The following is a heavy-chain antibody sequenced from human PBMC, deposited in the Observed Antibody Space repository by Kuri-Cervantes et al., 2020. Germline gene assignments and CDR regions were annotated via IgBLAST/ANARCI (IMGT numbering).Heavy chain of an antibody. J-gene: IGHJ6*03. Sequence: SVKVSCKASGYSFTSYAISWVRQAPGQGLEWMGGIIPIFGTANYAQKFQGRATITADESTSTAYMELSSLRSEDTAVYYCARATNKYYYYYYMDVWGKGTTVTVSS. V-gene: IGHV1-69*13. CDR1: GYSFTSYA. CDR3: ARATNKYYYYYYMDV. CDR2: IIPIFGTA. D-gene: IGHD2-8*01.